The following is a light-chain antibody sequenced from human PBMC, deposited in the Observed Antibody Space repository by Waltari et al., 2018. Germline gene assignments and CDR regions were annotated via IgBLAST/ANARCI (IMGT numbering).Light chain of an antibody. Sequence: DIQMTQSPSSLSASVRDRVSITCRASQNIDNYLNWYQQKPGKAPKLLIYAASTLQSGVPSRFSGSGSGTEFTLTISSLQPEDFANYYCQQSYSNSLTFGGGTRVRSN. CDR3: QQSYSNSLT. CDR2: AAS. J-gene: IGKJ4*01. CDR1: QNIDNY. V-gene: IGKV1-39*01.